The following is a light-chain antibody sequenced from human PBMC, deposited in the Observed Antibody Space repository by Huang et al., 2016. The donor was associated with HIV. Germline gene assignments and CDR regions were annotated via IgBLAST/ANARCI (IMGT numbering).Light chain of an antibody. Sequence: EIVLTQSPATLSLSPGERATLSCRASQSVRSSLAWYQQKPGQAPRLLIYDASNRATGIPARFRGSGSGTDFTLTISSLEPEDFAVYYCQQSTYWPLTFGGGTMVGIK. CDR1: QSVRSS. CDR3: QQSTYWPLT. CDR2: DAS. J-gene: IGKJ4*01. V-gene: IGKV3-11*01.